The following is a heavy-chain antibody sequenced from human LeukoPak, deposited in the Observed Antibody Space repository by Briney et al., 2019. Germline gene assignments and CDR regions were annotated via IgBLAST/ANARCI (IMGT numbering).Heavy chain of an antibody. V-gene: IGHV1-3*01. D-gene: IGHD6-13*01. CDR1: GYTFTIYA. Sequence: ASVKVSCKASGYTFTIYAMHWVRQAPGQRLEWMGWINAGNGNTKYSQKFQGRVTITRDTSASTAYMELSSLRSEDTAVYYWARSTVAGMASNGMDVWGQGTTVTVTS. CDR3: ARSTVAGMASNGMDV. J-gene: IGHJ6*02. CDR2: INAGNGNT.